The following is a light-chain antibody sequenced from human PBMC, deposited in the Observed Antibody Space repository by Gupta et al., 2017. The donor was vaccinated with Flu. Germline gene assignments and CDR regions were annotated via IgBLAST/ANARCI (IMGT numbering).Light chain of an antibody. CDR1: SGYSNYK. V-gene: IGLV9-49*01. CDR3: GADHGSGSNFVYV. Sequence: QPMLTQPPSASASLGASVTLTCTLSSGYSNYKVDWYQQRPGKGPRFVMRVGTGGIVGSKGDGIPDRFSVLGSGLNRYLTIKNIQEEDESDYHCGADHGSGSNFVYVFGTETKVTVL. CDR2: VGTGGIVG. J-gene: IGLJ1*01.